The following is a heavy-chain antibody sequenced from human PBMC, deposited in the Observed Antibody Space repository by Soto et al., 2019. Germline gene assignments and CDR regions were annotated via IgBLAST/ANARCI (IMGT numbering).Heavy chain of an antibody. J-gene: IGHJ4*02. CDR2: IRRDGGLI. V-gene: IGHV3-48*02. CDR1: GFIFSTYS. Sequence: EVLLVESGGGLVQPGGSLRLSCAASGFIFSTYSMNWVRQAPGKGLEWVAYIRRDGGLIYYADSVRGRFTISRDNARNSLYLQMNSLRDEDTAFYYCVRDPHALDYWGQGTLVTVSS. CDR3: VRDPHALDY. D-gene: IGHD2-2*01.